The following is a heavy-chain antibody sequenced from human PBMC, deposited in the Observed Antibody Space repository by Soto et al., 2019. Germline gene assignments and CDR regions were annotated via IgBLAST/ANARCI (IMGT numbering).Heavy chain of an antibody. V-gene: IGHV1-2*02. CDR1: GYSFAGHY. D-gene: IGHD3-9*01. CDR2: INPNSGGT. J-gene: IGHJ3*02. Sequence: EASVKVSCKTSGYSFAGHYLHWVRQAPGQGLDWMGWINPNSGGTIYAQRFQGRVTMTRDTSISTAYMVLTSLRSDDTAVYYCARDSHYDILTGYSRNAFDMWGRGTVVTVSS. CDR3: ARDSHYDILTGYSRNAFDM.